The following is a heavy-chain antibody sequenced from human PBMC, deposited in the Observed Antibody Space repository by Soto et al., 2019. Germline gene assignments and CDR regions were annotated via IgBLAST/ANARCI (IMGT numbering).Heavy chain of an antibody. D-gene: IGHD3-16*01. V-gene: IGHV3-15*01. J-gene: IGHJ4*02. Sequence: EVQLVESGVGLVKPGGSLRLSCAASGFTFTNAWMNWVRQAPGKGLESIGRIKSKTDGGTTDYTAPVKGRFIISRDDSKNTLLLQMSSLQIEDTAVYYCVTDRLVWGQGTLVTVFS. CDR3: VTDRLV. CDR2: IKSKTDGGTT. CDR1: GFTFTNAW.